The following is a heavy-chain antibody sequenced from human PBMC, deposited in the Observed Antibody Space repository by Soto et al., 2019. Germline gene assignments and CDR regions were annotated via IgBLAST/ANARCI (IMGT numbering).Heavy chain of an antibody. CDR2: IYYSGST. J-gene: IGHJ5*02. Sequence: PSETLSLTCTVSGGSMSNGDHYWSWIRQPPGKGLEWIGYIYYSGSTNYNPSLKSRVTISVDTSKNQFSLKLSSVTAADTAVYYCARLSPIRAVEDNWLDPWGQGTLVTVSS. CDR1: GGSMSNGDHY. V-gene: IGHV4-61*08. D-gene: IGHD2-2*01. CDR3: ARLSPIRAVEDNWLDP.